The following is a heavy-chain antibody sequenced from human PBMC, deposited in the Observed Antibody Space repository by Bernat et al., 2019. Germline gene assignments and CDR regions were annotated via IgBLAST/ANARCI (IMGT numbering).Heavy chain of an antibody. CDR3: ARDGGQSHGTALYFDY. J-gene: IGHJ4*02. Sequence: QVQLVESGGGLVKPGGSLRLSCAASGFTFSDYYMSWIRQAPGKGLDWVSYIGSSGSYTNYADSVKGRFTISRDNAKNSLFLQMNGLRAEDTAIYYCARDGGQSHGTALYFDYWGQGTLVTVSS. V-gene: IGHV3-11*05. CDR2: IGSSGSYT. D-gene: IGHD2-15*01. CDR1: GFTFSDYY.